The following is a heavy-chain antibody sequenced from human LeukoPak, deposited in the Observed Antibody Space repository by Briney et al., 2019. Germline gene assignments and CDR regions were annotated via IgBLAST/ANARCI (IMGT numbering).Heavy chain of an antibody. CDR1: GGTFSSYA. CDR3: ARDTGSSPGDY. D-gene: IGHD1-26*01. J-gene: IGHJ4*02. V-gene: IGHV1-69*13. Sequence: ASVKVSCKASGGTFSSYAISWVRQAPGQGLEWMGGIIPIFGTANFAQKFQGRVTITADESTSTAYMELSSLRSDDTAVYYRARDTGSSPGDYWGQGTLVTVSS. CDR2: IIPIFGTA.